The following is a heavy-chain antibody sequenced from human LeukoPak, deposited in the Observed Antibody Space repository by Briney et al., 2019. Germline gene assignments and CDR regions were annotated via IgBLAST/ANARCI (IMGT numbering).Heavy chain of an antibody. Sequence: GGSLRLSCAVSGFTFRGSCMSGVRQAPGRGVEWVATMKHDGSETFRVHPVKGRFTISRDNAKTTLYLPMTSQRADDTALYYCAKDQFREGCTGAGCAYYFEHWGQGTRVTVSS. D-gene: IGHD2-8*02. J-gene: IGHJ4*02. V-gene: IGHV3-7*01. CDR3: AKDQFREGCTGAGCAYYFEH. CDR2: MKHDGSET. CDR1: GFTFRGSC.